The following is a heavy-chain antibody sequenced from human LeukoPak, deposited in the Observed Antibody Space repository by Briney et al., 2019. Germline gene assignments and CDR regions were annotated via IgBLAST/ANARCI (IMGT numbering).Heavy chain of an antibody. CDR3: AKHITIFGLAEYYFDY. Sequence: GGSLRLSCAASGFTFSSYAMSWVRQAPGKGLEWVSAISGSGGSTYYADSVKGRFTISRDNPKNTLYLQMNSLRAEDTAVYYCAKHITIFGLAEYYFDYWGQGTLVTVSS. J-gene: IGHJ4*02. D-gene: IGHD3-3*01. CDR2: ISGSGGST. V-gene: IGHV3-23*01. CDR1: GFTFSSYA.